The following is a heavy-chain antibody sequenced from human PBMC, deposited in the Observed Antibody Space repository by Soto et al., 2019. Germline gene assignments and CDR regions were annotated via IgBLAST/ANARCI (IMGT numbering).Heavy chain of an antibody. CDR3: ARDLYASGVWYGMDV. V-gene: IGHV4-4*07. J-gene: IGHJ6*02. CDR2: IYSSGST. D-gene: IGHD3-10*01. Sequence: SETLSLTCTVSGGSISSYYWNWIRQPAGKGLEWIGRIYSSGSTNYNPSLNSRVTMSLDTSKNQLSLRLSSVAAADTAMYYCARDLYASGVWYGMDVWGQGTTVTVSS. CDR1: GGSISSYY.